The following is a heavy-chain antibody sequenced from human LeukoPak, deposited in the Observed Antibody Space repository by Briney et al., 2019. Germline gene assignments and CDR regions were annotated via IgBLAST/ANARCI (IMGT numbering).Heavy chain of an antibody. Sequence: ASVKVSCKASGGTFSSYAISWVRQAPGQGLEWMGGIIPIFGTANYAQKFQGRVTITADESTSTAYMELSSLRSEDTAVYYCARWYSGYDLTGYFDYWGQGTLVTVSS. CDR1: GGTFSSYA. J-gene: IGHJ4*02. CDR3: ARWYSGYDLTGYFDY. D-gene: IGHD5-12*01. V-gene: IGHV1-69*01. CDR2: IIPIFGTA.